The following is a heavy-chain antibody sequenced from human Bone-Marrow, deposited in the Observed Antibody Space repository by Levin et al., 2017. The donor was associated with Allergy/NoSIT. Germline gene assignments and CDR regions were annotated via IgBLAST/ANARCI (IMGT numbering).Heavy chain of an antibody. CDR3: ASGGPDHTWFDP. CDR1: GDSISSYTFY. D-gene: IGHD3-16*01. J-gene: IGHJ5*02. V-gene: IGHV4-39*07. CDR2: NFYSGGT. Sequence: SETLSLTCTVSGDSISSYTFYWGWIRQPPGKGLEWIGSNFYSGGTYYNPSLKSRVTISADSAKNQLSLDVSAVTAADTAVYWCASGGPDHTWFDPWGQGILVTVSS.